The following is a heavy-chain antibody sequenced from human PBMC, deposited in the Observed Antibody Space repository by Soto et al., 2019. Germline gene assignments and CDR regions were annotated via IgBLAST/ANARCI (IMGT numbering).Heavy chain of an antibody. CDR1: GGSISSGGYY. CDR2: IYYSGGT. V-gene: IGHV4-31*03. J-gene: IGHJ3*01. CDR3: ARDGAGFYYGSGSNGAFDL. Sequence: QVQLQESGPGLVKPSQTLSLTCTVSGGSISSGGYYWSWIRQHPGKGLEWIGYIYYSGGTYYNPSLKSRVTISVDTSKNQFSLKLSSVTAADTAVYYCARDGAGFYYGSGSNGAFDLWGQGTMVTVSS. D-gene: IGHD3-10*01.